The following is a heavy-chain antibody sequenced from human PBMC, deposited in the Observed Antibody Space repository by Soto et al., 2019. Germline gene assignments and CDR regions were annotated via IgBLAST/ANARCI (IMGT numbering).Heavy chain of an antibody. CDR2: ISSSSSYI. Sequence: LRLSCAASGFTFSSFSMNWVRLAPGKGLERVSSISSSSSYICYADSVKGRMTITRDNAKNILYLQMNSLRAEDTTVHYCARPRLATKNIPDYWGQGTLVTVSS. J-gene: IGHJ4*02. CDR1: GFTFSSFS. V-gene: IGHV3-21*01. CDR3: ARPRLATKNIPDY.